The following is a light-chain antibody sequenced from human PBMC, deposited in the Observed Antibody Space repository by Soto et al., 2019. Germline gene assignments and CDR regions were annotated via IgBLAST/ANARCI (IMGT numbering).Light chain of an antibody. J-gene: IGLJ3*02. CDR2: DVS. Sequence: QSVLTQPASVSGSPGQSITISFTGTSSDVGGYNYVSWYQQHPGKAPKLMIYDVSNRPSGVSNRFSGSKSGNTASLTISGLQAEDEADYYCCSYAGSSTLVFGGGTQLTVL. V-gene: IGLV2-23*02. CDR3: CSYAGSSTLV. CDR1: SSDVGGYNY.